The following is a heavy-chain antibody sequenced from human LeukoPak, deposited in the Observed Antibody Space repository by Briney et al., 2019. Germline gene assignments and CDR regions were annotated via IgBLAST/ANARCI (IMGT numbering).Heavy chain of an antibody. Sequence: GASVKVSCKASGYTFTSYGISWVRQAPGQGLEWMGWISAYNGNTNYAQKFQGRVTMTTDTSTSTAYMELRSLRSDDTAVYYCAREGYYYDSSGIDAFDIWGQGTMVTVSS. J-gene: IGHJ3*02. D-gene: IGHD3-22*01. CDR3: AREGYYYDSSGIDAFDI. V-gene: IGHV1-18*01. CDR1: GYTFTSYG. CDR2: ISAYNGNT.